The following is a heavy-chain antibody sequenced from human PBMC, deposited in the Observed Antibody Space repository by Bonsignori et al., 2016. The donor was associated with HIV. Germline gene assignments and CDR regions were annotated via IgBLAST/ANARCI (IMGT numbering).Heavy chain of an antibody. J-gene: IGHJ3*02. D-gene: IGHD6-13*01. CDR2: IYYSGST. CDR1: GGSISSSSYY. V-gene: IGHV4-39*07. Sequence: GSLRLSCTVSGGSISSSSYYWGWIRQPPGKGLEWIGSIYYSGSTYYNPSLKSRVTISVDTSKNQFSLKLSSVTAADTAVYYCARVSVIAAAGRGAFDIWGQGTMVTVSS. CDR3: ARVSVIAAAGRGAFDI.